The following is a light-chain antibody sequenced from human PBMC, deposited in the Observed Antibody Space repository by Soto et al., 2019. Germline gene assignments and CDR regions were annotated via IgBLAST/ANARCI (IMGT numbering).Light chain of an antibody. Sequence: EIVMTQSPATLSVSPGERATLFCRASQTVSSIFLAWYQQKPGQAPRLLIHGASTRATDIPARLSGSGSGTEFTPTICSLQAEDFAVYYGQQYSAWPLNFGGGTKVEIK. CDR2: GAS. V-gene: IGKV3-15*01. J-gene: IGKJ4*01. CDR3: QQYSAWPLN. CDR1: QTVSSI.